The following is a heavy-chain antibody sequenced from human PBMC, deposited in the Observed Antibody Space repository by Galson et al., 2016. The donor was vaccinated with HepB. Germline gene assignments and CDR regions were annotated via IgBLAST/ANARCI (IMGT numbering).Heavy chain of an antibody. D-gene: IGHD1-7*01. CDR1: GFTFSSYS. V-gene: IGHV3-48*02. Sequence: SLRLSCAASGFTFSSYSLNWVRQAPGKGLEWVSYISGSSSIIYYADSVKGRFTISRDNAKNSLYLQMDSLRNEDSAVYYCARAGRPTTRYYGMDVWGQGTTVTVSS. CDR2: ISGSSSII. J-gene: IGHJ6*02. CDR3: ARAGRPTTRYYGMDV.